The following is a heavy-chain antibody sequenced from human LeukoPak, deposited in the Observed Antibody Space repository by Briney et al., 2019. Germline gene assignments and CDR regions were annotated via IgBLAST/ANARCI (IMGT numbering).Heavy chain of an antibody. V-gene: IGHV3-21*01. CDR2: ISSSSSYI. J-gene: IGHJ3*02. D-gene: IGHD6-13*01. CDR3: ARTRSPSYSSSWPNDAFDI. CDR1: GFTFSSYS. Sequence: PGGSLRLSCAASGFTFSSYSMNWVRQAPGKGLEWVSSISSSSSYIYYADSVKGRFTISRDNAKNSLYLQMNSLRAEDTAVYYCARTRSPSYSSSWPNDAFDIWGQGTMVTVSS.